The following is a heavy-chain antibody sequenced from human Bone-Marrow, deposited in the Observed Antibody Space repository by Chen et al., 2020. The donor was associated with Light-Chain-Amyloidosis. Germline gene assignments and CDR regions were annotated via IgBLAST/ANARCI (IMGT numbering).Heavy chain of an antibody. CDR2: IGGGGGSR. V-gene: IGHV3-23*04. CDR3: AKDISYDDILPGYPADAFDI. D-gene: IGHD3-9*01. CDR1: GFALSSYA. J-gene: IGHJ3*02. Sequence: EVQLVESGGGLLQRGGSLRLSCAASGFALSSYAMSWGRQAAGKGVEWVATIGGGGGSRYSGDAVKGRLTISRDNSKSARFLQMNSLRAEDTAVYYCAKDISYDDILPGYPADAFDIWGQGTMVTVSS.